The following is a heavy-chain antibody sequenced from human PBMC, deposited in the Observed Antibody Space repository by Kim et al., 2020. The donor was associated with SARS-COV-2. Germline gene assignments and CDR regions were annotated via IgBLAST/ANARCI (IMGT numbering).Heavy chain of an antibody. CDR2: ISHDESHK. V-gene: IGHV3-33*05. CDR3: ARDTNLVRGVTPYPLRNHFDP. D-gene: IGHD3-10*01. CDR1: GFNFNYYG. J-gene: IGHJ5*02. Sequence: GGSLRLSCAASGFNFNYYGIHWVRQAPGKGLEWVAVISHDESHKYYADSVKGRFTISRDNSKNTLFLQMNSLRAEDTAVYYCARDTNLVRGVTPYPLRNHFDPWGQGTLVTVSS.